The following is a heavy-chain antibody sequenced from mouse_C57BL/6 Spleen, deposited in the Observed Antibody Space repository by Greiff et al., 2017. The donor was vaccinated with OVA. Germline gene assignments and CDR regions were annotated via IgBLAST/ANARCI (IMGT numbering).Heavy chain of an antibody. CDR2: ISGGGGNT. V-gene: IGHV5-9*01. CDR3: ARHRNYFDY. CDR1: GFTFSSYT. J-gene: IGHJ2*01. Sequence: EVKLMESGGGLVKPGGSLKLSCAASGFTFSSYTMSWVRQTPEKRLEWVATISGGGGNTYYPDSVKGRFTISRDNAKTTLYLQMSSLRSEDTALYYCARHRNYFDYWGQGTTLTVSS.